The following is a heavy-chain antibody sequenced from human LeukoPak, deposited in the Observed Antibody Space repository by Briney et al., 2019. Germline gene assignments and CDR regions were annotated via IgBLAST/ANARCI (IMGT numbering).Heavy chain of an antibody. V-gene: IGHV4-59*12. Sequence: SETLSLTCTVSGGSISSYYWSWIRQPQGKGLEWIGYIYYSGSTNCNPSLKSRVTISVDTSKNQFSLKLNSVTAADTAVYYCARAGSGNRGNMDGWGKGTTVTVS. CDR1: GGSISSYY. CDR3: ARAGSGNRGNMDG. J-gene: IGHJ6*03. D-gene: IGHD3-3*01. CDR2: IYYSGST.